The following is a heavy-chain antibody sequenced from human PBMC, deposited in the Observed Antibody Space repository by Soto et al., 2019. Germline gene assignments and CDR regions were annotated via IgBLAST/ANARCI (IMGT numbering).Heavy chain of an antibody. CDR3: AGFGYDWNGWD. D-gene: IGHD1-20*01. CDR1: GLSFRNYW. CDR2: INTDGFYT. V-gene: IGHV3-74*01. Sequence: EMQLVESGGGLVQPGGSLRLSCVASGLSFRNYWVHWVRQAPGKGLEGVSRINTDGFYTSNADPVRGRFTISRDHAKNTLYLQMNSLRVEDTAVYFCAGFGYDWNGWDWGPGTLVTVSS. J-gene: IGHJ4*02.